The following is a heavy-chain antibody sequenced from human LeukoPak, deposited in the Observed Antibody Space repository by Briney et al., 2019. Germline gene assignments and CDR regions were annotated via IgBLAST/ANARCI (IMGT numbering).Heavy chain of an antibody. CDR1: GFNFDRYT. CDR3: AKELDTMFFDY. J-gene: IGHJ4*02. D-gene: IGHD3-10*02. V-gene: IGHV3-43*01. Sequence: GGSLRLSCATSGFNFDRYTIHWVRQAPGKGLEWVPLAGWAGGTTFYSDSVRGRFTISRDSGRKSVYLQMNSLTTDDTAFYFCAKELDTMFFDYWGQGALVTVSS. CDR2: AGWAGGTT.